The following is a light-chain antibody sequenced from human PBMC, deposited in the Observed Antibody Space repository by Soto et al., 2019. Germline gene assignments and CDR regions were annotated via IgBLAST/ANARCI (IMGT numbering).Light chain of an antibody. CDR2: DVS. V-gene: IGLV2-11*01. J-gene: IGLJ3*02. CDR1: SSDVGGYNY. CDR3: YSYAGSYTWL. Sequence: QSALTQPRSVTGSRGQSVTISCTGTSSDVGGYNYVSWYQQHPGKAPKLIIYDVSKRPSGVPDRFSGSKSGNTASLTISGLQAEDEADYYCYSYAGSYTWLFGGGTKLTVL.